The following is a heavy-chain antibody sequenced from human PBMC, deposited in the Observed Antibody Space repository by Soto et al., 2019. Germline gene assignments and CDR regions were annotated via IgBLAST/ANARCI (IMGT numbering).Heavy chain of an antibody. CDR3: ARGRGYSYGLDP. Sequence: PSETLSLTCTVSGDSISSNNNYWSWIRQPPGEGLEWIGSISYSGTTSYSPSLKSRVAISLDTSKNQFSLSLSSVTAADTAVYYCARGRGYSYGLDPWGQGTLVTV. D-gene: IGHD5-18*01. CDR1: GDSISSNNNY. J-gene: IGHJ5*02. V-gene: IGHV4-30-4*01. CDR2: ISYSGTT.